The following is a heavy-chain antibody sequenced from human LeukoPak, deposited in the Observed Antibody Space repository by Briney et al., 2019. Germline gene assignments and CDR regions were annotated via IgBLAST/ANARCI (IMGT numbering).Heavy chain of an antibody. J-gene: IGHJ3*01. CDR3: AKEEMPHAFDL. Sequence: GGSLRPSCAASGFSFRRYAMNWVRQAPGRGLEWVAVISGPGPSTVYADSVKGRFTISRDNSKNTQFLQLDSLRVEDTAIYYCAKEEMPHAFDLWGQGTMVTVSS. CDR2: ISGPGPST. D-gene: IGHD5-24*01. CDR1: GFSFRRYA. V-gene: IGHV3-23*01.